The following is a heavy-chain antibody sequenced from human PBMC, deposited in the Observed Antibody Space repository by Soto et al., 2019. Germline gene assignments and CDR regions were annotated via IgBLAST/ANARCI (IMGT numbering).Heavy chain of an antibody. CDR3: ARRGITMVRGVIIAAFDI. Sequence: SETLSLTCTVSGGSISSYYWSWIRQPPGKGLEWIGYIYYSGSTNYNPSLKSRVTISVDTSKNQFSLKLSSVTAADTAVYYCARRGITMVRGVIIAAFDIWGQGTMVT. V-gene: IGHV4-59*08. J-gene: IGHJ3*02. CDR2: IYYSGST. CDR1: GGSISSYY. D-gene: IGHD3-10*01.